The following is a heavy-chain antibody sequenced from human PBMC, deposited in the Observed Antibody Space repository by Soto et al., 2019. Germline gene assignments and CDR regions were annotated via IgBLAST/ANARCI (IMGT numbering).Heavy chain of an antibody. V-gene: IGHV1-18*01. D-gene: IGHD3-22*01. CDR2: ISTYTGNT. Sequence: QVQLVQSGAEVRKPGASVRVSCKTSGYPFASYGISWVRQAPGQGLEWLGRISTYTGNTGYAPELQARVTMTTETAATTAYMELRSLRSDDTAVYYCARVNYFDSSGFYYIDYWGQGTLVTVSS. CDR1: GYPFASYG. J-gene: IGHJ4*02. CDR3: ARVNYFDSSGFYYIDY.